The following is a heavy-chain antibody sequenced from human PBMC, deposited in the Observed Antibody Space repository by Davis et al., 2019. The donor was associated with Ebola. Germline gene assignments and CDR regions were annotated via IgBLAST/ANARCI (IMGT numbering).Heavy chain of an antibody. Sequence: PGGSLRLSCAASGFTFSTYAMSWVRQAPGKGLEWVSTISAGGGSTYYVDSVKGRFTISRDNSKSTLYVQINSLRAEDTTIYYCAKTTGGAPPRDAFDIWGQGTMVTVSS. V-gene: IGHV3-23*01. J-gene: IGHJ3*02. D-gene: IGHD1-14*01. CDR3: AKTTGGAPPRDAFDI. CDR1: GFTFSTYA. CDR2: ISAGGGST.